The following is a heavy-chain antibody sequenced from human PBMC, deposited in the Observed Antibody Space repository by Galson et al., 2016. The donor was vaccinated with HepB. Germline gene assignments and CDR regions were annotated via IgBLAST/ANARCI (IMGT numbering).Heavy chain of an antibody. V-gene: IGHV4-59*01. CDR3: ARMLTYMYYFEY. CDR2: FYYSGST. D-gene: IGHD1-1*01. CDR1: GDSISSNY. J-gene: IGHJ4*02. Sequence: ETLSLTCTVSGDSISSNYWSWIRQPPGKGLEWIGYFYYSGSTNYNPSLESRVTISVDTSKNQFSLDLRSVTAAETAVYYCARMLTYMYYFEYWGQGTLVTVSS.